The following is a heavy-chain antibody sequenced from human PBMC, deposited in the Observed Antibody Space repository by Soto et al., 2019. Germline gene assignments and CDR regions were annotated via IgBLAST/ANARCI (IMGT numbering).Heavy chain of an antibody. CDR3: ARVVRGVVNWFDP. CDR2: IATYNTNR. Sequence: GASVKVSCKTSGDTFTNFGLSWVRQAPGQGLEWMGWIATYNTNRNYAQKFQGRLTLTTDTSTSTAYMELKSLVYDDTAVYYWARVVRGVVNWFDPWGQGTLVTVSS. CDR1: GDTFTNFG. J-gene: IGHJ5*02. V-gene: IGHV1-18*01. D-gene: IGHD3-10*01.